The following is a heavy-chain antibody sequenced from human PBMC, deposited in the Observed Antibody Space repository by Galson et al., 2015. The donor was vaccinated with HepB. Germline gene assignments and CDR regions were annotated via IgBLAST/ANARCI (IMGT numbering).Heavy chain of an antibody. CDR3: VKDRELRD. V-gene: IGHV3-64D*06. Sequence: SLRLSCAASGFTFSNYAMHWVRQAPGKGLNYVSAITNNGGSTYYADSVKGRFTISRDNSKNTLYLRMSSLRAEDTAIYYCVKDRELRDWGQGTLVTVSS. D-gene: IGHD1-7*01. CDR1: GFTFSNYA. CDR2: ITNNGGST. J-gene: IGHJ4*02.